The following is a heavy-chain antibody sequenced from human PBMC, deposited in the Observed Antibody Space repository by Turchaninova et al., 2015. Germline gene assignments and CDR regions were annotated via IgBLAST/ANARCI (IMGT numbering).Heavy chain of an antibody. J-gene: IGHJ4*02. CDR1: GFTFSSEA. Sequence: EVQLLESGGGLVQTGGSLSLSVSASGFTFSSEARSGGPQAPGKGREWVSAISGRGGSTYYADSVKGRFTISRDNSKNTLYLQMNSLRAEDTAVYYCAKRPSYYVWGSLFDYWGQGTLVTVSS. V-gene: IGHV3-23*01. D-gene: IGHD3-16*01. CDR2: ISGRGGST. CDR3: AKRPSYYVWGSLFDY.